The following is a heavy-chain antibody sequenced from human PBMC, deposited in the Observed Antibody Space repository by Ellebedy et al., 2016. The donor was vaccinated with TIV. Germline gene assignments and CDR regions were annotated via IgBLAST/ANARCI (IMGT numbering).Heavy chain of an antibody. CDR3: VKDRFPA. D-gene: IGHD3-10*01. CDR1: GFTFSDYT. J-gene: IGHJ5*02. CDR2: VSRNGGST. Sequence: GGSLRLSCSASGFTFSDYTMHWVRQAPGKGLECISSVSRNGGSTYYADSVKGRFTISRDNSKDTLYLQMSSLITEDTALYYCVKDRFPAWGQGTLVTVSS. V-gene: IGHV3-64D*06.